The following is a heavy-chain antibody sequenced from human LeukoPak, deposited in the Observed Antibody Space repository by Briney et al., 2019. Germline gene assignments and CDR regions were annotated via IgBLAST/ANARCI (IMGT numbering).Heavy chain of an antibody. D-gene: IGHD2-21*02. J-gene: IGHJ4*02. CDR2: IIPILGIA. Sequence: GASVKVSCKASGGTFSSYAISWVRQAPGQGLEWMGRIIPILGIANYAQKFQGRVTITADKSTSTAYMELSSLRSEDTAVYYRAPQSAYCGGDCYWGQGTLVTVSS. CDR3: APQSAYCGGDCY. V-gene: IGHV1-69*04. CDR1: GGTFSSYA.